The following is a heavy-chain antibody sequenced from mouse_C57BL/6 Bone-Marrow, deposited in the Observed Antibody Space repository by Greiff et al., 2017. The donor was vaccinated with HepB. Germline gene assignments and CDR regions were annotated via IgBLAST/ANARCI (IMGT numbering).Heavy chain of an antibody. J-gene: IGHJ1*03. Sequence: VQLQQSGPGLVQPSQSLSITCTVSGFSLTSYGVHWVRPSPGKGLEWLGVIWSGGSTDYNAAFISRLSISKDNTKSQVFFKMNSLPADDAAIYYCARGDYYGSSYGYFDVWGTGTTVTVSS. D-gene: IGHD1-1*01. V-gene: IGHV2-2*01. CDR1: GFSLTSYG. CDR3: ARGDYYGSSYGYFDV. CDR2: IWSGGST.